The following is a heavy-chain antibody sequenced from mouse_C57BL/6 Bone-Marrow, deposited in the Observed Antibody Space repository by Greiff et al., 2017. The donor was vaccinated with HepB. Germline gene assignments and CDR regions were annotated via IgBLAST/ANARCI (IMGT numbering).Heavy chain of an antibody. CDR3: TTGSSYWYFDV. V-gene: IGHV14-4*01. CDR2: IDPENGDT. Sequence: VQLLQSGAELVRPGASVKLSCTASGFNIKDDYMHWVKQRPEQGLEWIGWIDPENGDTEYASKFQGKATITADTSSNTAYLQLSSLTSEDTAVYYCTTGSSYWYFDVWGTGTTVTVSS. D-gene: IGHD1-1*01. J-gene: IGHJ1*03. CDR1: GFNIKDDY.